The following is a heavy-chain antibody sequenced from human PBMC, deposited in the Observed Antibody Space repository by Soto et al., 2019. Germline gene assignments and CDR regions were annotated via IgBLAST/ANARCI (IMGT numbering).Heavy chain of an antibody. Sequence: GGSLRLSCAASGFTFSSYGMHWVRQAPGKGLEWVAVISYDGSNKYYADSVKGRFTISRDNSKNTLYLQMNSLRAEDTAVYYCAKSPGWPQAYYYYGMDVWGQGTTVTVSS. J-gene: IGHJ6*02. CDR2: ISYDGSNK. V-gene: IGHV3-30*18. CDR1: GFTFSSYG. CDR3: AKSPGWPQAYYYYGMDV. D-gene: IGHD2-15*01.